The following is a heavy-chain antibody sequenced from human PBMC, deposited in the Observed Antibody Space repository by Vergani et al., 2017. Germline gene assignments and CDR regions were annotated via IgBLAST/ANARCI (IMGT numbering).Heavy chain of an antibody. D-gene: IGHD1-26*01. Sequence: QVQLVESGGGVVQPGRSLRLSCAASGFTFSSYGMHWVRQAPGKGLEWVAVISYDGSNKYYADSVKGRFTISRDNSKNTLYLQMNSLRAEDTAVYYCAKVASTNYYYYYDMDVWGKGTTVTVSS. V-gene: IGHV3-30*18. CDR3: AKVASTNYYYYYDMDV. CDR1: GFTFSSYG. J-gene: IGHJ6*03. CDR2: ISYDGSNK.